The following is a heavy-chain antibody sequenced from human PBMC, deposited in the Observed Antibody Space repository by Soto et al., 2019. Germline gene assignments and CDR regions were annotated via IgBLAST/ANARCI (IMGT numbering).Heavy chain of an antibody. D-gene: IGHD1-26*01. J-gene: IGHJ4*02. CDR3: AKDWGVVGFDY. V-gene: IGHV3-23*01. CDR1: GFTFSSYA. CDR2: ISGSGGST. Sequence: GGSLRRSWAASGFTFSSYAMSWVRQAPGKGLEWVSAISGSGGSTYYADSVKGRFTISRDNSKNTLYLQMNSLRAEDTAVYYCAKDWGVVGFDYWGQGTLVTVSS.